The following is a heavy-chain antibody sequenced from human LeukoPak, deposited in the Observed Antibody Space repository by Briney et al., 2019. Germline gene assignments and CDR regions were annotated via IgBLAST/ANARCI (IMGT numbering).Heavy chain of an antibody. CDR3: ARGGQWLVRGFDAFDI. J-gene: IGHJ3*02. CDR2: INAGNGNT. V-gene: IGHV1-3*01. CDR1: GYTFTSYA. Sequence: ASVKVSCKASGYTFTSYAMHWVRQAPGQRLEWMGWINAGNGNTKYSQKFQGRVTITRDTSASTAYMEPSSLRSEDTVVYYCARGGQWLVRGFDAFDIWGQGTMVTVSS. D-gene: IGHD6-19*01.